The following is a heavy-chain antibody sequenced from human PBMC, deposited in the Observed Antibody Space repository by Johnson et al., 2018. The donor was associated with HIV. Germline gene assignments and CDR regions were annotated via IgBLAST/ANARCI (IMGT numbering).Heavy chain of an antibody. CDR1: GFTVSSNY. V-gene: IGHV3-53*01. J-gene: IGHJ3*02. CDR2: IYSGGST. Sequence: VQLVESGGGLIQPGGSLRLSCAASGFTVSSNYMSWVRQAPGKGLEWVSVIYSGGSTYYADSVKGRFTISRDNSKNTLYRQMNSLRAEDTAVYYCARDRVYDLVEMATSMRRDPGAFDIWGQGTMVTVSS. D-gene: IGHD5-24*01. CDR3: ARDRVYDLVEMATSMRRDPGAFDI.